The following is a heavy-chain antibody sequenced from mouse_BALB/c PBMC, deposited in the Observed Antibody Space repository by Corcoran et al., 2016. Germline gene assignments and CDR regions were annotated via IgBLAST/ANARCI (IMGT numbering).Heavy chain of an antibody. CDR2: IDPANGNT. J-gene: IGHJ1*01. D-gene: IGHD4-1*01. CDR1: GFNIKDTY. CDR3: ANWDLYFDV. Sequence: EVQLQQSGAELVKPGASGKLSCTASGFNIKDTYMHWVKQRPEQGLEWIGRIDPANGNTKYDPKFQGKATITADTSSNTAYLQLSSLTSEDTAVYYCANWDLYFDVWGAATTVTFSS. V-gene: IGHV14-3*02.